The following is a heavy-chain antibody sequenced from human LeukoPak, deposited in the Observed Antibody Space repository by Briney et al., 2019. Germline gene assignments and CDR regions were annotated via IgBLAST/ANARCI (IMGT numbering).Heavy chain of an antibody. J-gene: IGHJ4*02. CDR1: GYTLTELS. Sequence: ASVKVSCKVSGYTLTELSMHWVRQAPGKGLEWMGGFDPEDGETIYAQKFQGRVTMTEDTSTDTAYMELSSLRSEDTAVYYCATGYMVRLGQDYWGQGTLVTVSS. V-gene: IGHV1-24*01. D-gene: IGHD3-10*01. CDR3: ATGYMVRLGQDY. CDR2: FDPEDGET.